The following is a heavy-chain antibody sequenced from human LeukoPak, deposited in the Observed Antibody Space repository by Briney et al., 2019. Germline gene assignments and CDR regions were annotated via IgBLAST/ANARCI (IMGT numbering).Heavy chain of an antibody. CDR2: INPSGGST. CDR1: GYTFTSYY. J-gene: IGHJ4*02. CDR3: ARDQVWSGYYTSQGPFDY. D-gene: IGHD3-3*01. V-gene: IGHV1-46*01. Sequence: ASAKVSCKASGYTFTSYYMHWVRQAPGQGLEWMGIINPSGGSTSYAQKFQGRVTMTRDTSTSTVYMELSSLRSEDTAVYYCARDQVWSGYYTSQGPFDYWGQGTLVTVSS.